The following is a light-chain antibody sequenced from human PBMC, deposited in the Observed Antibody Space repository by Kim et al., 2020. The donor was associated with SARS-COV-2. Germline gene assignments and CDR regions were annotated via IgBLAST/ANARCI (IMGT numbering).Light chain of an antibody. Sequence: QSALTQPRSVSGFPGQSVTISCTGTSSDVGGYNYVSWYQQHPGKAPKLMIYDVSKRPSGVPDRFSGSKSGNTASLTISGLQAEDEADYYCCSYAGSYTVFGGGTQRTVL. CDR1: SSDVGGYNY. CDR2: DVS. V-gene: IGLV2-11*01. J-gene: IGLJ2*01. CDR3: CSYAGSYTV.